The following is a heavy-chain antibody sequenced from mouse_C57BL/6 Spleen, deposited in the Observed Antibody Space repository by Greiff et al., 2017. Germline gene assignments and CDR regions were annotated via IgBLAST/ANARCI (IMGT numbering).Heavy chain of an antibody. D-gene: IGHD2-4*01. CDR1: GYTFTDYY. J-gene: IGHJ4*01. CDR2: INPNNGGT. CDR3: ARIDYDYDGGYAMDY. Sequence: VQLQQSGPELVKPGASVKISCKASGYTFTDYYMNWVKQSHGKSLEWIGDINPNNGGTSYNQKLKGKATLTVDKSSSTAYMELRRLTSEDSAVYYCARIDYDYDGGYAMDYWGQGTSVTVSS. V-gene: IGHV1-26*01.